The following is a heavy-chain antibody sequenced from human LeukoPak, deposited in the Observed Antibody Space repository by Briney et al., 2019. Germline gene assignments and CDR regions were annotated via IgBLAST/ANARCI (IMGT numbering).Heavy chain of an antibody. CDR3: ATLPYCSSTSCYGGVPYYFDY. Sequence: SETLSLTCTVSGGSLSSSSYYWGWIRQPPGKGLEWIGSIYYSGSTYYNPPLKSRVTISVDTSKNQFSLKLSSVTAADTAVYYCATLPYCSSTSCYGGVPYYFDYWGQGTLVTVSS. CDR1: GGSLSSSSYY. V-gene: IGHV4-39*01. J-gene: IGHJ4*02. CDR2: IYYSGST. D-gene: IGHD2-2*01.